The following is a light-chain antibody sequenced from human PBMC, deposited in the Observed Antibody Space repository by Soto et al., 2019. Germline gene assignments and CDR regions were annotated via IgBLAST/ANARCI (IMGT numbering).Light chain of an antibody. CDR1: QTVSSS. J-gene: IGKJ1*01. CDR3: QQYNSYSVT. V-gene: IGKV3-15*01. Sequence: EIVMAQSPATLSVSPGERATLSCMASQTVSSSLAWFQQKPGQAPRLLIYGASTRATGIPGRFSGSGSGTEFTLVISSLQPDDFATYYCQQYNSYSVTFGQGTKVDIK. CDR2: GAS.